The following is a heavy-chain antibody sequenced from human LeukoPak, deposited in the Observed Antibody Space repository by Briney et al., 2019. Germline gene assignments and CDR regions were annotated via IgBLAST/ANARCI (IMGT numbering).Heavy chain of an antibody. Sequence: GGSLRLSCAGSGFTFSNYGMHWVRQAPGKGPEWVAVISYDGTNKYYADSVKGRFTISRDNSKNTLYLQMNSLRAEDTAVYYCARDKSLRDGNWFDPWGQGTLVTVSS. D-gene: IGHD2-15*01. CDR2: ISYDGTNK. J-gene: IGHJ5*02. CDR3: ARDKSLRDGNWFDP. V-gene: IGHV3-30*03. CDR1: GFTFSNYG.